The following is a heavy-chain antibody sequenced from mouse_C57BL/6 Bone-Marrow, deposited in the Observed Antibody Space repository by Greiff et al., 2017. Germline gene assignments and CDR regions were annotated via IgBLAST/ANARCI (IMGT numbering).Heavy chain of an antibody. D-gene: IGHD1-1*01. CDR2: INPGRGGT. CDR3: ARVDYYGSSYDY. Sequence: VQLQQSGAELVRPGTSVKVSCKASGYAFTNYLIEGVKQRPGQGLEWIGVINPGRGGTNSNEKFKGKATLTADKSSSTAYMQLSSLTSEDSAVYFCARVDYYGSSYDYWGQGTTLTVSS. CDR1: GYAFTNYL. J-gene: IGHJ2*01. V-gene: IGHV1-54*01.